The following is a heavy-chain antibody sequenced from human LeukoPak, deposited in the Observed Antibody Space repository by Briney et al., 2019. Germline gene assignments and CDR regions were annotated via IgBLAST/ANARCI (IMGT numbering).Heavy chain of an antibody. Sequence: GSLRLSCAASGFTFSSYAMSWIRQPPGKGLEWIGSIYYSGSTYYDPSLKSRVTISVDTSKNQFSLKLSSVTAADTAVYYCARLPRTYCGGDCYSYYFDYWGQGTLVTVSS. V-gene: IGHV4-39*01. D-gene: IGHD2-21*01. CDR3: ARLPRTYCGGDCYSYYFDY. CDR2: IYYSGST. CDR1: GFTFSSYA. J-gene: IGHJ4*02.